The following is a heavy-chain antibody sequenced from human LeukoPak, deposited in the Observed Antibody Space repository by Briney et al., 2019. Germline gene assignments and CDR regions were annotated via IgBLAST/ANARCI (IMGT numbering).Heavy chain of an antibody. Sequence: GGSLRLSCAASGFTFSSYSMNWVRQAPGKGLEWVSSISSSSSYIYCADSVKGRFTISRDNAKNSLYLQMNSLRAEDTAVYYCARDARNDGYFDYWGQGTLVTVSS. CDR3: ARDARNDGYFDY. D-gene: IGHD1-1*01. CDR2: ISSSSSYI. V-gene: IGHV3-21*01. CDR1: GFTFSSYS. J-gene: IGHJ4*02.